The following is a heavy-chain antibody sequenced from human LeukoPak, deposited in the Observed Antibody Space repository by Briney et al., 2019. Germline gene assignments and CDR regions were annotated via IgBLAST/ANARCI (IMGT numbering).Heavy chain of an antibody. CDR1: GYTFTGYY. D-gene: IGHD5-24*01. V-gene: IGHV1-2*02. Sequence: ASVKVSCKASGYTFTGYYMHWVRQAPGQGLERMGWINPNSGGTNYAQKFQGRVTMTRDTSISTAYMELSRLRSDDTAVYYCARDRDGYNLFDYWGQGTLVTVSS. J-gene: IGHJ4*02. CDR3: ARDRDGYNLFDY. CDR2: INPNSGGT.